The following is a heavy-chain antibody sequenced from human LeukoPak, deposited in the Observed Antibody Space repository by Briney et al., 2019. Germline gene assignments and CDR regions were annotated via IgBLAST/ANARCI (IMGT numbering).Heavy chain of an antibody. Sequence: GGSLRLSCAASGFTFSTYSMIWVRQAPGKGLEWVSSIESTSGYIYYADSVKGRFTISRDNAKNSLYLQMNSLRAEDTAVYYCARVFLVGATGCLDFWGQGTLVTVSS. V-gene: IGHV3-21*01. D-gene: IGHD1-26*01. CDR2: IESTSGYI. CDR3: ARVFLVGATGCLDF. J-gene: IGHJ4*02. CDR1: GFTFSTYS.